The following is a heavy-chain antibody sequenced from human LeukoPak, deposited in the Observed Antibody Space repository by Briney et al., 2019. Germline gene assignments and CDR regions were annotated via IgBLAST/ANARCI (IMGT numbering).Heavy chain of an antibody. CDR3: ARGIVVVVGASDHFDY. Sequence: PGGSLRLSCVASGFTFSTYWMNWVRQAPGKGLERVSTISPDGSDKYYVDSVKDRFTISRDNAKPSLYLQINSLRADDTALYFCARGIVVVVGASDHFDYWGQGTLITVSS. D-gene: IGHD2-15*01. J-gene: IGHJ4*02. V-gene: IGHV3-7*01. CDR1: GFTFSTYW. CDR2: ISPDGSDK.